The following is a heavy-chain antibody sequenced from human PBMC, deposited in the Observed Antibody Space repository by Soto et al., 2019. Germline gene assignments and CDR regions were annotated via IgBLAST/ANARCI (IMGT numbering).Heavy chain of an antibody. V-gene: IGHV1-8*01. CDR1: GYTFTSYD. CDR3: AREDAGPIAVAPYYYYYYMDV. J-gene: IGHJ6*03. D-gene: IGHD6-19*01. Sequence: ASVKVSCKASGYTFTSYDINWVRQATGQGLEWMGWMNPNSGNTGYAQKFQGRVTMTRNTSISTAYMELSSLRSEDTAVYYCAREDAGPIAVAPYYYYYYMDVWGKGTTVTVSS. CDR2: MNPNSGNT.